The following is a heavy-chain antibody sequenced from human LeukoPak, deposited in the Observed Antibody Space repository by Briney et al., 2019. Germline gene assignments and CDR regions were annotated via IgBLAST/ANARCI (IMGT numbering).Heavy chain of an antibody. D-gene: IGHD3-10*01. Sequence: SETLSLTCSVSGVSISSYYWSWIRQSPGKGLEWIGYISYSGGTNYNPSLKSRVTISLDTSKNQFSLQLSSVTAADTVVYYCVRGERLGGDYWGHGTLVTVSS. CDR3: VRGERLGGDY. J-gene: IGHJ4*01. CDR2: ISYSGGT. V-gene: IGHV4-59*01. CDR1: GVSISSYY.